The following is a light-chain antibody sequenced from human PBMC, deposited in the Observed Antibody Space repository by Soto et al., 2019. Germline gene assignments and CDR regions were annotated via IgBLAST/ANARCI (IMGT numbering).Light chain of an antibody. J-gene: IGKJ1*01. CDR3: QQYNSFWT. Sequence: DIQMTQSPSTLSASVGDRVTITCRASQSSSSWLAWYQQKPGKAPRLLIYDASYLERGVPSRFSGSGSGTEFTLTISDLQPDDLATYYCQQYNSFWTFGQATKV. CDR2: DAS. V-gene: IGKV1-5*01. CDR1: QSSSSW.